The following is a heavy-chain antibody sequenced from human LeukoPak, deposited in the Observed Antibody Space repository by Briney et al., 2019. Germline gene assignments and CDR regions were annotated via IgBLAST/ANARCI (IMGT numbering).Heavy chain of an antibody. Sequence: GGSLRLSCAASGFTFSSYSMNWVRQAPGKGLEWVSSISSGDTDIYYADSVKGRFTISRDNAKNSLYLQMISLSAEDTAVYYCARGQDYYGSGSGEYYFDYWGQGTLVTVSS. CDR2: ISSGDTDI. CDR1: GFTFSSYS. V-gene: IGHV3-21*01. J-gene: IGHJ4*02. D-gene: IGHD3-10*01. CDR3: ARGQDYYGSGSGEYYFDY.